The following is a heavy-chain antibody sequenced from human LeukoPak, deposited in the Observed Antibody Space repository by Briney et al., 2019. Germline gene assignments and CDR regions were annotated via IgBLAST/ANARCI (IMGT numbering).Heavy chain of an antibody. Sequence: SETLSLTCAVSGYSIIRGYYWGWIRQPPGKGLEWIGSIYHSGSTYYNPSLKSRVTISVDTSKNQFSLKLSSVTAADTAVYYCARRGGYFDYWGQGTLVTVSS. CDR2: IYHSGST. D-gene: IGHD3-16*01. J-gene: IGHJ4*02. V-gene: IGHV4-38-2*01. CDR3: ARRGGYFDY. CDR1: GYSIIRGYY.